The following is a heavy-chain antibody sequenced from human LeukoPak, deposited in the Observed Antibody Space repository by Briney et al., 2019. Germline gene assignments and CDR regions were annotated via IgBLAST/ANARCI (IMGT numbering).Heavy chain of an antibody. CDR2: INPNSGGT. D-gene: IGHD3-3*01. V-gene: IGHV1-2*02. CDR1: GYTFTGYY. Sequence: ASVKVSCKASGYTFTGYYMHWVRQAPGQGLEWMGWINPNSGGTNYAQKFQGRVTMTTDTSTSTAYMELRSLRSDDTAVYYCASGGYDFWSPLDYWGQGTLVTVSS. CDR3: ASGGYDFWSPLDY. J-gene: IGHJ4*02.